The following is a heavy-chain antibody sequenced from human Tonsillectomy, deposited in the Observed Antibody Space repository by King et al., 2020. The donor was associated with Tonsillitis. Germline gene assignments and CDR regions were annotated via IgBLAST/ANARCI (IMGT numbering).Heavy chain of an antibody. CDR1: GFTFSSYA. D-gene: IGHD3-3*01. J-gene: IGHJ1*01. CDR2: ISGSGGST. Sequence: VQLVESGGGLVQPGGSLRLSCAASGFTFSSYAMSWVRQAPGKGLEWVSAISGSGGSTYYADSVKGRFTISRDNSKNTLYLQMNNLRAEETAVYYCAKGWTYYDFWSGYYSAEYCQHWGQGTLVTVSS. CDR3: AKGWTYYDFWSGYYSAEYCQH. V-gene: IGHV3-23*04.